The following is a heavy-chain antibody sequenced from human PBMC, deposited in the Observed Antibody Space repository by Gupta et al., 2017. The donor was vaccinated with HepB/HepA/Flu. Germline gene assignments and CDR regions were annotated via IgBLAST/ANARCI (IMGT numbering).Heavy chain of an antibody. Sequence: QVQLQESGPGLVKPSQTLSLTCTVSGGSIYSGGYYWSWIRQHPGKGLEYIGYIYYTGSTPYNPSLKSRVTISLDTSKNQFSLKLNSVTAADTAVYYCARDKGDYYGSGSNVAFDIWGQGTMVTVSS. D-gene: IGHD3-10*01. CDR3: ARDKGDYYGSGSNVAFDI. CDR1: GGSIYSGGYY. V-gene: IGHV4-31*03. CDR2: IYYTGST. J-gene: IGHJ3*02.